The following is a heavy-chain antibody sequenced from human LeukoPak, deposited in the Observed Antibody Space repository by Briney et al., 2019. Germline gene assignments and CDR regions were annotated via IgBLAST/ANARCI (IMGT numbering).Heavy chain of an antibody. D-gene: IGHD4-11*01. Sequence: SETLSLTCAVYGGSFSGYYWSWIRQPPGKGLEWIGEINHSGSTNYNPSLKSRVTISVDTSKNQFSLKLSSVTAADTAVYYCARVDYIGYGFDYWGQGTLVTVSS. CDR1: GGSFSGYY. CDR2: INHSGST. J-gene: IGHJ4*02. V-gene: IGHV4-34*01. CDR3: ARVDYIGYGFDY.